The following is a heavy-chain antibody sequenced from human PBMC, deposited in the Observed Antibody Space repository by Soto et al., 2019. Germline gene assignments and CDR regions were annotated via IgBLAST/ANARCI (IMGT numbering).Heavy chain of an antibody. CDR1: GFIFSSYA. J-gene: IGHJ5*02. Sequence: PGGSLRLSCAASGFIFSSYAMSWIRQAPGKGLEWVSGISGSGASTYYGDSVKGRFTISRDNSKNTLYLQMNSLRAEDTAVYYCAKDVYSGSYSRWFDPWGQGTLVTVSS. CDR2: ISGSGAST. V-gene: IGHV3-23*01. D-gene: IGHD1-26*01. CDR3: AKDVYSGSYSRWFDP.